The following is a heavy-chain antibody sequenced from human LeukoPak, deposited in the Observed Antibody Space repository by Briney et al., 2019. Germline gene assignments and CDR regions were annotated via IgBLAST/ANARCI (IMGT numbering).Heavy chain of an antibody. CDR2: ISGSGGST. J-gene: IGHJ4*02. CDR1: GFTFSSYA. D-gene: IGHD5-18*01. V-gene: IGHV3-23*01. CDR3: AKDLGYSYGIDY. Sequence: GGSLRLSCAASGFTFSSYAMSWVRRAPGKGLEGVSAISGSGGSTYYADSVKGRFTISRDNSKNTLYLQMNSLRAEDTAVYYCAKDLGYSYGIDYWGQGTLVTVSS.